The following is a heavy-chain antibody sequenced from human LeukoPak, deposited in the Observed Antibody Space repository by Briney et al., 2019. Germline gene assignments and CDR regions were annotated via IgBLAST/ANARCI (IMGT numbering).Heavy chain of an antibody. D-gene: IGHD3-9*01. CDR3: VRDMANYDILGWFDP. CDR1: GGTFSSYA. J-gene: IGHJ5*02. Sequence: SVKVSCKASGGTFSSYAISWVRQAPGQGLEWMGRIIPILGIANYAQKFQGRVTITADKSTSTAYMELSSLRSEDTAVYYCVRDMANYDILGWFDPWGQGTLVTGSS. CDR2: IIPILGIA. V-gene: IGHV1-69*04.